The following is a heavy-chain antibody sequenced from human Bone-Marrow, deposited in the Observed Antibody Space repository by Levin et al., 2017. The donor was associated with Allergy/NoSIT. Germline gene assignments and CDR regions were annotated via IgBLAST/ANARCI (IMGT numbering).Heavy chain of an antibody. D-gene: IGHD1-7*01. CDR2: IYPGDSDT. Sequence: GGSLRLSCKGSGYSFTSYWIGWVRQMPGKGLEWMGIIYPGDSDTRYSPSFQGQVTISADKSISTAYLQWSSLKASDTAMYYCARLGITGTTSSDWFDPWGQGTLVTVSS. CDR3: ARLGITGTTSSDWFDP. CDR1: GYSFTSYW. V-gene: IGHV5-51*01. J-gene: IGHJ5*02.